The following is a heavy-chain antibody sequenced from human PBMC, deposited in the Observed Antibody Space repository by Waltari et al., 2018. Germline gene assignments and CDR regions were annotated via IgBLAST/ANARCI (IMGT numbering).Heavy chain of an antibody. CDR2: IYTSGST. Sequence: QVQLQESGPGLVKPSETLSLTCTVSGGSISSYYWSWIRQPAGKGLEWIGRIYTSGSTNTNPSLKSRVTMSVDTSKNQCSLKLSSVTAADTAVYYCARDRPVYSSSWYRGDYYYYMDVWGKGTTVTISS. V-gene: IGHV4-4*07. CDR3: ARDRPVYSSSWYRGDYYYYMDV. CDR1: GGSISSYY. J-gene: IGHJ6*03. D-gene: IGHD6-13*01.